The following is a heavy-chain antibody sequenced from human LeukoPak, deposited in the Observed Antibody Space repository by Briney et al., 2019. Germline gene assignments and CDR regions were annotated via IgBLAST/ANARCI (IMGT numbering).Heavy chain of an antibody. CDR1: GGSISSSDNH. V-gene: IGHV4-39*07. CDR2: ISHSGST. Sequence: SETLSLTCAVSGGSISSSDNHWAWIRQSPGKGLEWIGTISHSGSTYYNPSLKSRITISVDTSNNQFSLKLSSVTAADTAVYYCAGRGSQGLFSLGAFDIWGQGTMVTVSS. D-gene: IGHD2/OR15-2a*01. J-gene: IGHJ3*02. CDR3: AGRGSQGLFSLGAFDI.